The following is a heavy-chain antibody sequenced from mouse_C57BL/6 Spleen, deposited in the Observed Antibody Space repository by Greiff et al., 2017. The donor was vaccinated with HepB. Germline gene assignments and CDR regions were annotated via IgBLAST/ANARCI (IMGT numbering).Heavy chain of an antibody. J-gene: IGHJ3*01. CDR1: GYSITSGYY. CDR2: ISYDGSN. Sequence: VQLKESGPGLVKPSQSLSLTCSVTGYSITSGYYWNWIRQFPGNKLEWMGYISYDGSNNYNPSLKNRISITRDTSKNQFFLKLNSVTTEDTATYYCARGNEAWFAYWGQGTLVTVSA. V-gene: IGHV3-6*01. CDR3: ARGNEAWFAY.